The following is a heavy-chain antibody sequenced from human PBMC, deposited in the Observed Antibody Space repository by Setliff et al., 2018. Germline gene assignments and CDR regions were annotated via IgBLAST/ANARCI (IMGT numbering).Heavy chain of an antibody. J-gene: IGHJ4*02. V-gene: IGHV4-59*08. CDR2: IYHSGST. D-gene: IGHD2-2*01. Sequence: SETLSLTCNVSGASVSSHYWDWIRQPPGKGLEWIGEIYHSGSTNYNPSLKSRVTISVDKSKNQFSLNLNSVTAADTGVYYCASCRYQVPYDYWGQGILVTVSS. CDR3: ASCRYQVPYDY. CDR1: GASVSSHY.